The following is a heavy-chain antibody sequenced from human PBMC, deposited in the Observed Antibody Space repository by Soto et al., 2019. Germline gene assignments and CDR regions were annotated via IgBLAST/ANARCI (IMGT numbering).Heavy chain of an antibody. CDR2: ISGSGGST. J-gene: IGHJ4*02. Sequence: EVQLLESGGGLVQPGGSLRLSCAASGFTFSSYAMSWVRQAPGKGLEWVSAISGSGGSTYYADSVKGRFTISRDNSKNTLYLQMNSLRAEDTAVYYCARGSVRITMIVVVTLYYFDYWGQGTLVTVSS. CDR1: GFTFSSYA. D-gene: IGHD3-22*01. V-gene: IGHV3-23*01. CDR3: ARGSVRITMIVVVTLYYFDY.